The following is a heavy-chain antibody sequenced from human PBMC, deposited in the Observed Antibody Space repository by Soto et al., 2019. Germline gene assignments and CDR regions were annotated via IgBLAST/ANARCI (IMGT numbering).Heavy chain of an antibody. V-gene: IGHV1-18*01. CDR3: ARGGNYYGSGSYYIPREFDY. J-gene: IGHJ4*02. Sequence: QVQLVQSGAEVKKPGASVKVSCKASGYTFTSYGISWVRQAPGQGLEWMGWISAYNGNTNYAQKLQGRVTMTTDTTTSTAYMELRSLRSDDTAVYYCARGGNYYGSGSYYIPREFDYWGQGTLVTVSS. CDR2: ISAYNGNT. CDR1: GYTFTSYG. D-gene: IGHD3-10*01.